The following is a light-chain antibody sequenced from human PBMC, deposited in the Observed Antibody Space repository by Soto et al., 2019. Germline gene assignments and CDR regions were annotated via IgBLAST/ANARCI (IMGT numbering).Light chain of an antibody. CDR2: DVS. CDR3: CSYAGSYTYV. Sequence: QSALTQPHSVSGSPGQSVTISCTGTSSDVGGYNYVSWYQQHPGKAPKLMIYDVSKRPSGVPDRFSGSKSGNTASLTISELQADDEADYYCCSYAGSYTYVFGTGTKLTVL. J-gene: IGLJ1*01. V-gene: IGLV2-11*01. CDR1: SSDVGGYNY.